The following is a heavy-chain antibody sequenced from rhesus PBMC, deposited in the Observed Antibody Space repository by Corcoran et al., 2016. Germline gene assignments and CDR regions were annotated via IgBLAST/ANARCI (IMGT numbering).Heavy chain of an antibody. CDR2: SSGSGGRT. CDR1: GGSINTNY. V-gene: IGHV4-173*01. D-gene: IGHD1-14*01. J-gene: IGHJ5-1*01. Sequence: QLQLQESGPGLVTPSETLSLTCAVSGGSINTNYWSWIRQPPGQGRVWIGRSSGSGGRTHHNPSLKSRVTISTDTSKNQFSLKLTSVTAADTAVYYCAILRGTTFRDRFDVWGAGVLVTVSS. CDR3: AILRGTTFRDRFDV.